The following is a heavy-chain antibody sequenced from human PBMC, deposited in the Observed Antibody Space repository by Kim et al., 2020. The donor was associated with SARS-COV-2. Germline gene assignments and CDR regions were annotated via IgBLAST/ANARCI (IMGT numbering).Heavy chain of an antibody. J-gene: IGHJ6*02. Sequence: SETLSLTCAVYGGSFSGYHWSWIRQPPGKGLEWIGEISHSGSLNYNQSVKSRVTISIDTSKNQFSLKLTSVTAADTGFYFCARSRAGVVPSPILGIGPHYDYFIMDVWGHGTTVTVSS. CDR1: GGSFSGYH. CDR3: ARSRAGVVPSPILGIGPHYDYFIMDV. D-gene: IGHD2-2*02. CDR2: ISHSGSL. V-gene: IGHV4-34*01.